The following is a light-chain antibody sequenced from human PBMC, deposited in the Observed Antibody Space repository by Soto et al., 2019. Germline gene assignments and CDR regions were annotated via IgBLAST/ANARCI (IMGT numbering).Light chain of an antibody. V-gene: IGKV3-15*01. CDR2: GAS. J-gene: IGKJ4*01. Sequence: EIVMAQSPSTLSVSPGERATLSCRASQSVSTSLAWYQQKPGQAPRLLISGASTRATGIPARFSGSGSGTGFTLTISSLQSEDLAVYYCQQYNIWPLTFGGGTKVEIK. CDR3: QQYNIWPLT. CDR1: QSVSTS.